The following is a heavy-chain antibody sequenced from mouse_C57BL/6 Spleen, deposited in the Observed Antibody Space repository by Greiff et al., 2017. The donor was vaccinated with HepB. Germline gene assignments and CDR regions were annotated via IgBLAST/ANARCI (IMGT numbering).Heavy chain of an antibody. D-gene: IGHD1-1*01. J-gene: IGHJ2*01. CDR2: ISYDGSN. CDR3: ARHYGSSRPH. V-gene: IGHV3-6*01. Sequence: VQLKESGPGLVKPSQSLSLTCSVTGYSITSGYYWNWIRQFPGNKLEWMGYISYDGSNNYNPSLKNRISITRDTSKNQFFLKLNSVTTEDTATYYCARHYGSSRPHWGQGTTLTVSS. CDR1: GYSITSGYY.